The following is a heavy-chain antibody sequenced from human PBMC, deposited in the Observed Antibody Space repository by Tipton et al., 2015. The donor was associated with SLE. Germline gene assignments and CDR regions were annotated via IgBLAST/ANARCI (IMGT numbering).Heavy chain of an antibody. CDR1: GFTFSTYW. V-gene: IGHV3-7*01. D-gene: IGHD7-27*01. CDR2: IKQDGSEN. CDR3: ARDRPNWGYYYFGLDV. Sequence: GSLRLSCAASGFTFSTYWMSWVRQAPGRGLEWVANIKQDGSENYYVDSVKGRFIISRDNAKNSLYLQMNTLRAEDTAVYYCARDRPNWGYYYFGLDVWGQGTTVTVS. J-gene: IGHJ6*02.